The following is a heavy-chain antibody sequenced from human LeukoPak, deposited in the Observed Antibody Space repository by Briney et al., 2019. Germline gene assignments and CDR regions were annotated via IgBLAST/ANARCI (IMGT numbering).Heavy chain of an antibody. Sequence: ASVKVSCKTSGYTFTTYHINWVRQATGQGLEWLGWVNPYSGDRGYAQKFQGRLSITSDTSISTAYMELGSLRSDDTAVYFCASTTSFTASGYDYWGQGTLVTVSS. CDR2: VNPYSGDR. D-gene: IGHD6-25*01. CDR3: ASTTSFTASGYDY. J-gene: IGHJ4*02. CDR1: GYTFTTYH. V-gene: IGHV1-8*03.